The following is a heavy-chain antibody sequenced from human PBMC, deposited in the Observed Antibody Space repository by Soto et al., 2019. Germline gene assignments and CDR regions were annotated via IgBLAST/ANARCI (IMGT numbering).Heavy chain of an antibody. Sequence: EVLLLESGGGLVQPGGSLRLSREASGFSFSSFAMNWVRQAPGKGLEWVSAIGDSGASTYYADSVKGRFTISRDNSRNTLYLQLNSVIAEDTAVYYCAKGVELDVWGNGTTVTVSS. CDR3: AKGVELDV. V-gene: IGHV3-23*01. J-gene: IGHJ6*04. CDR2: IGDSGAST. CDR1: GFSFSSFA. D-gene: IGHD1-26*01.